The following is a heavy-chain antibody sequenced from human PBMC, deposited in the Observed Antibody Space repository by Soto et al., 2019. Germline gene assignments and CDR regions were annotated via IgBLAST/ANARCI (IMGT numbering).Heavy chain of an antibody. V-gene: IGHV1-69*02. CDR2: VIPIFDVT. D-gene: IGHD6-13*01. Sequence: QVQLVQSGSEVKKPGSSVKVSCKASGGTFSIYTISWVRQAPGQGLEWMARVIPIFDVTSYAQRFQGRVTITADKSTTTAYMELSSLRSEDTAVYYCARDRDNSNWPNFDYWGQGTLVTVSS. J-gene: IGHJ4*02. CDR3: ARDRDNSNWPNFDY. CDR1: GGTFSIYT.